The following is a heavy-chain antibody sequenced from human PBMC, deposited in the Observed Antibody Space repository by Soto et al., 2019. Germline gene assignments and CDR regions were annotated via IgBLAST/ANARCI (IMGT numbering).Heavy chain of an antibody. CDR1: GGSISSSNW. CDR2: IYHSGST. CDR3: ARGPVIAADHYFYY. J-gene: IGHJ4*02. D-gene: IGHD6-13*01. Sequence: QVQLQESGPGLVKPSGTLSLTCAVSGGSISSSNWWSWARQPPGKGLGWNGEIYHSGSTNDNPSLKSRGTVSVDKSKIQFSLKLISVTAADTAVYYCARGPVIAADHYFYYWGQGTLVTVSS. V-gene: IGHV4-4*02.